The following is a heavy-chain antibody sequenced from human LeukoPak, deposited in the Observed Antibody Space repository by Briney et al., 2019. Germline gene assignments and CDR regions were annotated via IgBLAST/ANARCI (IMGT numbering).Heavy chain of an antibody. J-gene: IGHJ4*02. V-gene: IGHV3-9*01. CDR2: ISWNSGLI. CDR3: AKVGIFGLVTYYFDY. Sequence: GGSLRLSCAVSGFTFDEYAMHWVRQAPGKGLEWVSGISWNSGLIDYADSVKGRFTISRDNAKNSLYLQMNGLKAEDTAFYYCAKVGIFGLVTYYFDYWGQGTLVTVSS. CDR1: GFTFDEYA. D-gene: IGHD3/OR15-3a*01.